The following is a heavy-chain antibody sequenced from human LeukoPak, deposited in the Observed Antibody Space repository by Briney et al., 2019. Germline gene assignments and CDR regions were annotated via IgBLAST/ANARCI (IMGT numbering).Heavy chain of an antibody. CDR3: AGRWNYGRNYYIDV. Sequence: SETLSLTCAVYGGSFSNYYWSWIRQPPGKGLEWIGEINDSGRINYNPSLMSRVTVSVDTSKNQFSLRLTSVTATDTAAYYCAGRWNYGRNYYIDVWGNGATVSVSS. D-gene: IGHD1-7*01. CDR1: GGSFSNYY. V-gene: IGHV4-34*01. J-gene: IGHJ6*03. CDR2: INDSGRI.